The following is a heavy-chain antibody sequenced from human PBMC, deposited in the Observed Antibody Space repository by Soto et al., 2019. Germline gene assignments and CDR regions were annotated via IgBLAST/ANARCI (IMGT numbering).Heavy chain of an antibody. CDR1: GFTFSSYA. J-gene: IGHJ5*02. D-gene: IGHD6-19*01. V-gene: IGHV3-23*01. CDR2: ISGSGGST. CDR3: ANAPGYSSGWYWFDP. Sequence: GGSLRLSCAASGFTFSSYAMSWVRQAPGKGLEWVSAISGSGGSTYYADSVKGRFTISRDNSKNTLYLQMNSLRAEDTAVYYCANAPGYSSGWYWFDPWGQGTLFTVSS.